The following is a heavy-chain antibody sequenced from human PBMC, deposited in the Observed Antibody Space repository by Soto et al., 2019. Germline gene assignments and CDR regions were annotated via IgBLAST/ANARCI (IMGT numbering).Heavy chain of an antibody. CDR3: AKGGRQWLVTSDFNY. V-gene: IGHV3-30*18. Sequence: GGSLRLSCAASGFTFSDYAMHWVRQALGKGLEWVAVVSHDGRNTHYADSVKGRFTISRGSSKNTVSLEMTSLRAEDTAVYYCAKGGRQWLVTSDFNYWGQGALVTVSS. J-gene: IGHJ4*02. CDR2: VSHDGRNT. CDR1: GFTFSDYA. D-gene: IGHD6-19*01.